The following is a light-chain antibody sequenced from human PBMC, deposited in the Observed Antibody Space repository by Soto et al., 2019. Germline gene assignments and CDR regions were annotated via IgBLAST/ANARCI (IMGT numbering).Light chain of an antibody. Sequence: EIVMTQSPATVSVSQGERASLSCRASQTVNSKMAWYQQKPGQGPRLLIYGASTRATGIPARFSGSGSGTEYTLTISSLQLEDLAVYWCQHYSNWPLTFGQGTTVEI. CDR3: QHYSNWPLT. CDR1: QTVNSK. V-gene: IGKV3-15*01. CDR2: GAS. J-gene: IGKJ1*01.